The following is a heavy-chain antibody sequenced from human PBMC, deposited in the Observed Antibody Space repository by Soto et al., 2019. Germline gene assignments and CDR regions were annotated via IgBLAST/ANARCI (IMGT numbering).Heavy chain of an antibody. CDR1: GFSLTTRGVG. CDR2: IYWDDDQ. Sequence: VPTLVNPTQTLTLTCTFSGFSLTTRGVGVGWIRQPPGKALEWLALIYWDDDQRYSPSLKSRLTITKDTSKNQVVLTMTNMDPVDTATYYCAHRRVKGDILNGYYDVFDIWGQGTMVTVSS. D-gene: IGHD3-9*01. CDR3: AHRRVKGDILNGYYDVFDI. J-gene: IGHJ3*02. V-gene: IGHV2-5*02.